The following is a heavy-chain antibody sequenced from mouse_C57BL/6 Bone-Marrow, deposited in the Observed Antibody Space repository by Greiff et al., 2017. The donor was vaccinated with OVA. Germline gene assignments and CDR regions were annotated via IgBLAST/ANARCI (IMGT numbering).Heavy chain of an antibody. CDR3: ARDGYYGNYDY. CDR2: INPGSGGT. J-gene: IGHJ2*01. D-gene: IGHD2-1*01. CDR1: GYAFTNYL. V-gene: IGHV1-54*01. Sequence: QVQLKESGAELVRPGTSVKVSCKASGYAFTNYLIEWVKQRPGQGLEWIGVINPGSGGTNYNEKFKGKATLTADKSSSTAYMQLSSLTSEDSAVYFCARDGYYGNYDYWGQGTTLTASS.